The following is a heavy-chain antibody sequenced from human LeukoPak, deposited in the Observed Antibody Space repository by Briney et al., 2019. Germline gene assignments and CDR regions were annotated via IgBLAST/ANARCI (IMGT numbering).Heavy chain of an antibody. Sequence: GGSLRLSCAASGFTLSSNYMSWVRQAPGKGLEWVSVIYSGGSTYYADSVKGRFTISRDNSKNTLYLQMNSLRAEDTAVYYCAREVSSGWYYFDYWGQGTLSPSPQ. D-gene: IGHD6-19*01. CDR2: IYSGGST. CDR1: GFTLSSNY. V-gene: IGHV3-53*01. J-gene: IGHJ4*02. CDR3: AREVSSGWYYFDY.